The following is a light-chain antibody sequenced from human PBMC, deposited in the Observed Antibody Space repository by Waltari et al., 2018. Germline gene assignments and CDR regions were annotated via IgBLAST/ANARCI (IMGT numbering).Light chain of an antibody. J-gene: IGKJ2*01. V-gene: IGKV3-20*01. CDR3: QQYGSSLYT. Sequence: EIVLTQSPGTLSLSPGERDTLPCRASQSVSSSYLAWYQQRPGQAPRLLIYGASSGATGVPDRFSGSGSGTDFTLTISGLEAEDFAVYYCQQYGSSLYTFGQGTKLEIK. CDR2: GAS. CDR1: QSVSSSY.